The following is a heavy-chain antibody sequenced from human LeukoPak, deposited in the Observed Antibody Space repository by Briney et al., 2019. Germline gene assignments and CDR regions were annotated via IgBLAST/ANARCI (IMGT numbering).Heavy chain of an antibody. J-gene: IGHJ4*02. CDR2: LYTSGST. Sequence: PSETLSLTCTVSGTSISSHYWSWIRQPAGKGLEWIGRLYTSGSTKYNLSLKSRVSMSVDTSKNEFSLKLSSVTAADTAVYFCATGESLDYWGQGTLVTVSS. CDR1: GTSISSHY. D-gene: IGHD1-14*01. CDR3: ATGESLDY. V-gene: IGHV4-4*07.